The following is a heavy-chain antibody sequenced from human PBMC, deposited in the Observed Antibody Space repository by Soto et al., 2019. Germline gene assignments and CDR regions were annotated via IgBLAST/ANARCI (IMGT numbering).Heavy chain of an antibody. D-gene: IGHD2-15*01. J-gene: IGHJ4*02. V-gene: IGHV1-46*01. CDR2: INPSGGST. CDR1: GYTFTSYY. CDR3: ARNLEPGVDPHFIVVVVAAFDY. Sequence: ASVKVSCKASGYTFTSYYMHLVRQAPGQGLEWMGIINPSGGSTSYAQKFQGRVTMTRDTSTSTVYMELSSLRSEDTAVYYCARNLEPGVDPHFIVVVVAAFDYWGQGTLVTVSS.